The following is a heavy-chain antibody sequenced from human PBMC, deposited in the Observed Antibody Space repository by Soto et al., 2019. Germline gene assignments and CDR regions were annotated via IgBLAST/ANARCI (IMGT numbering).Heavy chain of an antibody. Sequence: PEGSLRLSCAASGFTFSSYSMNWVRQAPGKGLEWVSSISSSSSYIYYADSVKGRFTISRDNAKNSLYLQMNSLRAEDTAVYYCAAWKDHDYSPYWGPGTMDTVST. CDR2: ISSSSSYI. D-gene: IGHD4-4*01. V-gene: IGHV3-21*01. CDR3: AAWKDHDYSPY. CDR1: GFTFSSYS. J-gene: IGHJ1*01.